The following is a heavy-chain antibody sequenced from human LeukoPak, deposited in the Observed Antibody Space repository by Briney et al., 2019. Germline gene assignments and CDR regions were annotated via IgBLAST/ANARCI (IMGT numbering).Heavy chain of an antibody. CDR1: GFTFSSYA. J-gene: IGHJ4*02. CDR3: AKGGGSSCYSPLDY. Sequence: HPGGSLRLSCAASGFTFSSYAMSWVRQAPGKGLEWVSAISGSGGSTYYADSVKGRFTISRDNSKNTLYLQMNSLRAEDTAVYSRAKGGGSSCYSPLDYWGQGTLVTVSS. D-gene: IGHD2-2*01. CDR2: ISGSGGST. V-gene: IGHV3-23*01.